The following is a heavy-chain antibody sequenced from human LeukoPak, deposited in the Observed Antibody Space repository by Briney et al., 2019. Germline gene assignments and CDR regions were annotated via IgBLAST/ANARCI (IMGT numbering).Heavy chain of an antibody. Sequence: ASVKVSCKASGYTFTGYYMHWVRQAPGQGLEWMGWINPNSGGTNYAQKFQGRVTMTRDTSISTAYMELSRLRSEDTAVYYCARYRYCSGGSCLQYDYWGQGTLVTVSS. D-gene: IGHD2-15*01. CDR3: ARYRYCSGGSCLQYDY. CDR1: GYTFTGYY. V-gene: IGHV1-2*02. J-gene: IGHJ4*02. CDR2: INPNSGGT.